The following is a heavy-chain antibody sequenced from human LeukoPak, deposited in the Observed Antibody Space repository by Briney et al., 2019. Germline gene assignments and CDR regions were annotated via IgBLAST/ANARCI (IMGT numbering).Heavy chain of an antibody. CDR2: IYYSGSA. J-gene: IGHJ4*02. CDR3: ARRGGSGRSFDY. CDR1: GGSVSSGSYY. V-gene: IGHV4-61*01. D-gene: IGHD3-10*01. Sequence: SETLSLTCTVSGGSVSSGSYYWSWIRQPPGQGLAWIGYIYYSGSANYNPSLKSRVTMSVDTSQNQFSLKLSSVTAADTAVYYCARRGGSGRSFDYWGQGTLVTISS.